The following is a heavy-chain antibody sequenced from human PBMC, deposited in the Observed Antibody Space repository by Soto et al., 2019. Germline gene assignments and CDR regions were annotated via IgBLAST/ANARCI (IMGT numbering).Heavy chain of an antibody. J-gene: IGHJ4*02. Sequence: GGSLRLSCAASGFTFSSYAMSWVRQAPGKGLEWVSAISGSGGSTYYADSVKGRFTISRDNSKNTLYLQMNSLRAEDTAVYYCAKDGVLRGIQLWLRGYFDYWGQGTLVTVSS. CDR2: ISGSGGST. V-gene: IGHV3-23*01. CDR3: AKDGVLRGIQLWLRGYFDY. D-gene: IGHD5-18*01. CDR1: GFTFSSYA.